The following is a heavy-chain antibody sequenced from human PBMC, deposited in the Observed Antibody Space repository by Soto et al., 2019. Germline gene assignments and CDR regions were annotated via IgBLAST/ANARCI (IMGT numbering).Heavy chain of an antibody. CDR2: ISAHNGNT. CDR1: GFPFTSYA. J-gene: IGHJ5*01. Sequence: QGQLVQSGTEVKNPWASVKVSCKASGFPFTSYACSWVRQAPGLGLEWRGWISAHNGNTNYARKFRGRFRMTTDEGTNPTYLELRSLTSEDTAVDDCARDCAGCPPDGGDSWGPGTLVFVPS. V-gene: IGHV1-18*01. D-gene: IGHD3-16*01. CDR3: ARDCAGCPPDGGDS.